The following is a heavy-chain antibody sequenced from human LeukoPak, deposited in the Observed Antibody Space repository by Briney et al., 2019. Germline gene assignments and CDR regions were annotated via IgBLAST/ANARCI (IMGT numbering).Heavy chain of an antibody. V-gene: IGHV1-69*04. CDR3: ARGSGSGNYALGR. CDR2: IIPVLTLT. CDR1: EGTLSSYA. J-gene: IGHJ4*02. D-gene: IGHD3-10*01. Sequence: SVKVSRKAPEGTLSSYALSWVRQAPGQGLEWMGRIIPVLTLTNYAPKFQDRLSIIADKATSTAYMELTNLTSADTAVYFCARGSGSGNYALGRWGQGTLVTVSS.